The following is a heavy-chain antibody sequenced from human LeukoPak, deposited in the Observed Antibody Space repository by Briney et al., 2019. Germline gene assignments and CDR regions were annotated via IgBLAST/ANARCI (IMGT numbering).Heavy chain of an antibody. D-gene: IGHD3-10*01. Sequence: SSVKVSCKASGGTFSSYAISWVRQAPGQGLEWMGRIIPTFGTANYAQKFQGRVTITTDESTSTAYMKLSSLRSEDTAVYYCARENLWFGELDYYYYYMDVWGKGTTVTVSS. CDR3: ARENLWFGELDYYYYYMDV. CDR2: IIPTFGTA. CDR1: GGTFSSYA. V-gene: IGHV1-69*05. J-gene: IGHJ6*03.